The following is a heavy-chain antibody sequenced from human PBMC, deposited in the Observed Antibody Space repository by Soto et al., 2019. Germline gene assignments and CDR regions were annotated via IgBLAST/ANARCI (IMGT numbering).Heavy chain of an antibody. Sequence: SETLSLTCTVSGGSISSSSYYWGWIRQPPGKGLEWIGSIYYSGSTYYNPSLKSRVTISVDTSKNQFSLKLSSVTAADTAVYYCAAYSSGRLAFDIWGQGTMVTVSS. CDR1: GGSISSSSYY. V-gene: IGHV4-39*01. CDR3: AAYSSGRLAFDI. CDR2: IYYSGST. J-gene: IGHJ3*02. D-gene: IGHD6-19*01.